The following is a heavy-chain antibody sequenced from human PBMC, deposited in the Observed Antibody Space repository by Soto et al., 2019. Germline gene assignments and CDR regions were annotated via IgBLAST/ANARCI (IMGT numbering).Heavy chain of an antibody. D-gene: IGHD1-26*01. V-gene: IGHV4-4*07. CDR3: ARSAVGATEDYFDY. J-gene: IGHJ4*02. Sequence: PSETLSLTCIVSGGSISGYYWSWIRQPAGKELEWIGRIYSDGTTNYNPSLKGRGTMSVDTSKKQISLKLTSVTAADTAVYYCARSAVGATEDYFDYWGQGTLVTVSS. CDR2: IYSDGTT. CDR1: GGSISGYY.